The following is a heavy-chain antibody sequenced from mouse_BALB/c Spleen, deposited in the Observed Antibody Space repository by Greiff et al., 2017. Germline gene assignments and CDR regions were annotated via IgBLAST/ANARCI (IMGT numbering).Heavy chain of an antibody. D-gene: IGHD1-2*01. CDR3: TRKDYGYGAWFAY. CDR2: INPSNGGT. J-gene: IGHJ3*01. V-gene: IGHV1-53*01. CDR1: GYTFTSYY. Sequence: VQLQQSGAELVKPGASVKLSCKASGYTFTSYYMYWVKQRPGQGLEWIGEINPSNGGTSYNQKFKGKATLTVDKSSSTAYMQLKSLTSEESAVYYCTRKDYGYGAWFAYWGQGTLVTVSA.